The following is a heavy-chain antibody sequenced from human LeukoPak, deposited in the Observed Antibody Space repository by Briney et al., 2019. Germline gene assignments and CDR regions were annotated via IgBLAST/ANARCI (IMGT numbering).Heavy chain of an antibody. V-gene: IGHV3-66*01. J-gene: IGHJ4*02. Sequence: GGSLRLSCAASGFTVSSNYMNWVRQAPGKGLEWVSIIYAGGSTNYADSVKGRFTISRDNSKNTLYLQMNSLRGEDTAVYYCAKEESRNFYGSSGYWYWGQGTLVTVSS. D-gene: IGHD3-22*01. CDR2: IYAGGST. CDR3: AKEESRNFYGSSGYWY. CDR1: GFTVSSNY.